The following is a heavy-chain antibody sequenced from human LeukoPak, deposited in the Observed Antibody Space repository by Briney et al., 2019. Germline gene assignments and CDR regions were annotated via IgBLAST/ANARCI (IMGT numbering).Heavy chain of an antibody. CDR1: GYTFTSYA. CDR3: ARAEAYYYGSGSYDWFDP. V-gene: IGHV1-3*03. D-gene: IGHD3-10*01. CDR2: INAGNGNT. Sequence: ASVKVSCKASGYTFTSYAMHWVRQAPGQRLEWMGWINAGNGNTKYSQEFQGRVTITRDTSASTAYMELSSLRSEDMAVYYCARAEAYYYGSGSYDWFDPWGQGTLVTVSS. J-gene: IGHJ5*02.